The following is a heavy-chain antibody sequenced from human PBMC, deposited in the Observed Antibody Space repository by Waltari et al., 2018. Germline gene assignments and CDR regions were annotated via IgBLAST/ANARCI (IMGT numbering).Heavy chain of an antibody. CDR2: ICGGI. D-gene: IGHD3-16*01. J-gene: IGHJ4*02. CDR1: GFNFNSFT. CDR3: VRDKDYSFDF. V-gene: IGHV3-48*01. Sequence: EVLLVESGGGLVQPGGSLRLSCAAYGFNFNSFTMNWVRQAPGKGWEWLSPICGGIPYADSCKGRFTISRDNAKNSLYLQMNSLRAEDTAVYYCVRDKDYSFDFWGQGSLVTVSS.